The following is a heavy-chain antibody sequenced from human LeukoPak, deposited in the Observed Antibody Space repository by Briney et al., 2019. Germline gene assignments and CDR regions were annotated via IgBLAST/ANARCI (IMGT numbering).Heavy chain of an antibody. CDR1: GFTFSSYA. CDR3: ASLPRRFTKGRHYLDY. J-gene: IGHJ4*02. D-gene: IGHD3-3*01. V-gene: IGHV3-23*01. CDR2: ISGSGGST. Sequence: QAGGSLRLSCAASGFTFSSYAMRWVRQAPGKGLEWVSAISGSGGSTYYADSVKGRFTISRDNSKNTLYLQMNSLRAEDTAVYYCASLPRRFTKGRHYLDYWGQGTLVTVSS.